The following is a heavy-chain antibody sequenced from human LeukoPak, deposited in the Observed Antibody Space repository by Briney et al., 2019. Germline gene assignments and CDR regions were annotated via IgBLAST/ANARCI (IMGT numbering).Heavy chain of an antibody. J-gene: IGHJ4*02. CDR1: GFTFSSYA. CDR2: ISGSGGST. CDR3: ASGGRSGYPLDY. D-gene: IGHD3-22*01. V-gene: IGHV3-23*01. Sequence: GGSLRLSCAASGFTFSSYAMSWVRQAPGKGLEWVSAISGSGGSTYYADSVKGRFTISRDNSKNTLYLQMNSLRAEDTAIYYCASGGRSGYPLDYGGQGTLVTVSS.